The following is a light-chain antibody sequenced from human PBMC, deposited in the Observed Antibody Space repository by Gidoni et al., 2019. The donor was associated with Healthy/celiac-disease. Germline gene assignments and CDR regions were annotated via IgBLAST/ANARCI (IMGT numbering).Light chain of an antibody. V-gene: IGKV3-11*01. J-gene: IGKJ3*01. CDR2: DAS. CDR3: QQRSNWPS. Sequence: EIVLTPSPATLSLSPGERATLSCRASQSVSSYLAWYQQKPGQAHRLLIYDASNRATGIPARFSGSGSGTDFTLTISSLEPEDFAVYYCQQRSNWPSFGPGTKVDIK. CDR1: QSVSSY.